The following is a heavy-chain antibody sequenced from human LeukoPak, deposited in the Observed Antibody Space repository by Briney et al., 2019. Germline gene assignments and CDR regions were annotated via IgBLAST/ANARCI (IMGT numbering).Heavy chain of an antibody. D-gene: IGHD6-19*01. Sequence: PVKVSCKASGGTFSSYAISWVRQAPEQGLEWMGGIIPIFGTANYAQKFQGRVTITADKSTSTAYMELSSLRSEDTAVYYCARERSGIAVAGGFDIWGQGTMVTVSS. CDR1: GGTFSSYA. J-gene: IGHJ3*02. CDR3: ARERSGIAVAGGFDI. V-gene: IGHV1-69*06. CDR2: IIPIFGTA.